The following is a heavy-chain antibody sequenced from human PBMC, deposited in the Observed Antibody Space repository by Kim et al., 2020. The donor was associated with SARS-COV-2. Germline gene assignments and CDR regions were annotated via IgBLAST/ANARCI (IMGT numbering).Heavy chain of an antibody. Sequence: GESLKISCKGSGYSFTSYWIGWVRQMPGKGLEWMGIIYPGDSDTRYSPSFQGQVTISADKSISTAYLQWSSLKASDTAMYYCATLDSIVGANDAFDIWGQGTMVTVSS. D-gene: IGHD1-26*01. CDR1: GYSFTSYW. V-gene: IGHV5-51*01. CDR2: IYPGDSDT. CDR3: ATLDSIVGANDAFDI. J-gene: IGHJ3*02.